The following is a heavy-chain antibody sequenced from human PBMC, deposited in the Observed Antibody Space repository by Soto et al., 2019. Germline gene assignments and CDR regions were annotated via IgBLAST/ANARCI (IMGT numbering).Heavy chain of an antibody. CDR3: AVRLTTARPGARRYYYYGMDV. CDR1: GFTFSSYA. CDR2: ISYDGSNK. V-gene: IGHV3-30-3*01. J-gene: IGHJ6*02. D-gene: IGHD4-17*01. Sequence: VQLVESGGGVVQPGRSLRLSCAASGFTFSSYAMHWVRQAPGKGLEWVAVISYDGSNKYYADSVKGRFTISRDNSKNTLYLQMNSLRAEDTAVYYCAVRLTTARPGARRYYYYGMDVWGQGTTVTVSS.